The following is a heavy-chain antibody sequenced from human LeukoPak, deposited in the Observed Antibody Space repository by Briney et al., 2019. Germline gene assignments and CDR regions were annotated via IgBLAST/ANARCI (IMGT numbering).Heavy chain of an antibody. V-gene: IGHV1-2*02. CDR1: GYTFTGYY. CDR2: INPNSGGT. J-gene: IGHJ4*02. D-gene: IGHD3-10*01. Sequence: ASVTVSCKASGYTFTGYYMHWVRPAPGQGLEWMGWINPNSGGTNYAQKFQGRVTMTRDTSISTAYMELSRLTSDDTAVYYCARGRSEFGELLFDYWGQGTLVTVSS. CDR3: ARGRSEFGELLFDY.